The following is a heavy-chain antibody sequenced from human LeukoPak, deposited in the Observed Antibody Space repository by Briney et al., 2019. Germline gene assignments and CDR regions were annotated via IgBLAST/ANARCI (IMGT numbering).Heavy chain of an antibody. CDR1: GFPFETNA. CDR2: IGNTET. V-gene: IGHV3-23*01. Sequence: GGSLRLSCATSGFPFETNAMSWVRQAPGKGLEWVATIGNTETFYADSVTGRFTISRDNSKNTVNLQMNRLRVEDTAIYYCAKDWIQFNRVFDCFDSWGQGTLVTVST. J-gene: IGHJ4*02. CDR3: AKDWIQFNRVFDCFDS. D-gene: IGHD5-18*01.